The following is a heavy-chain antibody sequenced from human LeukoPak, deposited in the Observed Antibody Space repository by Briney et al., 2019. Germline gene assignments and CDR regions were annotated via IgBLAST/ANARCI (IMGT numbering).Heavy chain of an antibody. CDR2: VDPEGGET. Sequence: ASVKISCKVSGYTFTDYYMHWVQQAPGKGLEWMGLVDPEGGETIYAEKFQGRVTITADTSTDTAYMELSSLRSEDTAVYYCATGNPRITIFGVGSWGQGTLVTVPS. V-gene: IGHV1-69-2*01. CDR3: ATGNPRITIFGVGS. CDR1: GYTFTDYY. J-gene: IGHJ4*02. D-gene: IGHD3-3*01.